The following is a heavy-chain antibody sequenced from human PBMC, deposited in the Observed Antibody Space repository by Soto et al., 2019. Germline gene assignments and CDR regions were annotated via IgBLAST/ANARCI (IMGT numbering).Heavy chain of an antibody. V-gene: IGHV3-7*01. CDR1: VFTCSSYW. CDR2: IKQDGSEK. CDR3: ARDDYSNDY. J-gene: IGHJ4*02. Sequence: GGALRLSCAASVFTCSSYWMSWVRQAPGKGLEWVANIKQDGSEKYYVDSVKGRFTISRDNAKNSLYLQMNSLRAEDTAVYYCARDDYSNDYWGQGTLVTVSS. D-gene: IGHD4-4*01.